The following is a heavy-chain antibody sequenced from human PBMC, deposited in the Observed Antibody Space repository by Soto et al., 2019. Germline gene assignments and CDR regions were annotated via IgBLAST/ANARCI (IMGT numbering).Heavy chain of an antibody. V-gene: IGHV4-39*01. D-gene: IGHD3-10*01. J-gene: IGHJ4*02. Sequence: SETLSLTCTVSGGSVSSSSYYLGWIRQPPGKGLEWIGSIYYSGSTYYNPSLKSRVTISVDTSKNQFSLKLSSVTAADTAVYYCARVGGSGSPFDNWGQGTLVTVSS. CDR2: IYYSGST. CDR1: GGSVSSSSYY. CDR3: ARVGGSGSPFDN.